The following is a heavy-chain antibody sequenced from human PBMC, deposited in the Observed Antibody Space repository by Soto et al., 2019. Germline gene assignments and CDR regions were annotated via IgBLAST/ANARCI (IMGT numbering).Heavy chain of an antibody. CDR2: MNPNNGNT. CDR1: GYTFIDYD. J-gene: IGHJ4*02. Sequence: QVQLVQSGAEVKKPGASVKFSCKASGYTFIDYDINWFRQATGQGLEWMGWMNPNNGNTGYAQNFQGRVTMTRSTSISTAYMELSTLRSEDTAVYYCAKGPRNWGVDHWGQGTLVIVSS. CDR3: AKGPRNWGVDH. D-gene: IGHD7-27*01. V-gene: IGHV1-8*01.